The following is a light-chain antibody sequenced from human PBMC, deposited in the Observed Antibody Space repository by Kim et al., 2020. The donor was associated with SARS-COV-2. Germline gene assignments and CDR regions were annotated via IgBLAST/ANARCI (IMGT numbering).Light chain of an antibody. Sequence: RVTISCSGSSSNIGSNYVYWYQQLPGTAPKLLIYRNNQRTSGVPDRFSGSKSGTSASLAISGLRSEDEADYYCAAWDDSLSGYVVFGGGTQLTVL. CDR3: AAWDDSLSGYVV. J-gene: IGLJ2*01. V-gene: IGLV1-47*01. CDR1: SSNIGSNY. CDR2: RNN.